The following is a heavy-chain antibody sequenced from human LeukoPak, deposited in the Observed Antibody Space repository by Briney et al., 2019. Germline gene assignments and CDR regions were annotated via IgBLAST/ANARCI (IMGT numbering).Heavy chain of an antibody. CDR1: GGSISSSSYY. CDR3: ARHLPSWGTVTTCWFDP. V-gene: IGHV4-39*01. Sequence: PSETLSLTCTVSGGSISSSSYYWGWIRQPPGKGLEWIGSIYYSGSTYYNPSLKSRVTISVDTSKNQFSLKLSSVTAADTAVYYCARHLPSWGTVTTCWFDPWGQGTLVTVSS. CDR2: IYYSGST. D-gene: IGHD4-17*01. J-gene: IGHJ5*02.